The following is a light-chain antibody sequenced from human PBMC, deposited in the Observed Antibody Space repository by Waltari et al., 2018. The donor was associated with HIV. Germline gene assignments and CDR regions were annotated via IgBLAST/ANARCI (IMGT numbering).Light chain of an antibody. V-gene: IGKV1-5*03. CDR3: QQYNSYSYT. CDR2: KAY. J-gene: IGKJ2*01. Sequence: DIQMTQSPSTLSASVGDRVTITCRASQSISSWLAWFQEKPGKAPKLLIYKAYSLESGVPSRFSGSGSGTEFTLTSSSLQPDDFAAYDCQQYNSYSYTFGQGTKLEIK. CDR1: QSISSW.